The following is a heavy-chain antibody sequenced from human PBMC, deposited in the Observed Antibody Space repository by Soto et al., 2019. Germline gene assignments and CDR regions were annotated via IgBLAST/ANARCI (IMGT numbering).Heavy chain of an antibody. J-gene: IGHJ3*02. CDR3: AHSMITYGGVISLDAFDI. V-gene: IGHV2-5*02. CDR1: GFSLNTRGVG. Sequence: SGPTLVNPTQTLTLTCTFSGFSLNTRGVGVGWIRQPPGKAREWLADIYGDDDRRYSPSLQSRLTITKDTARIQAVLTMTNMQPGHTPTYYRAHSMITYGGVISLDAFDIWSQGAMVTVSS. CDR2: IYGDDDR. D-gene: IGHD3-16*02.